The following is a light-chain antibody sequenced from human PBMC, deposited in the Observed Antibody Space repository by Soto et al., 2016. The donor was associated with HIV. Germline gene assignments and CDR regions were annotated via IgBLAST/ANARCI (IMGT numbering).Light chain of an antibody. CDR3: QQTDSFPFT. V-gene: IGKV1-12*01. J-gene: IGKJ3*01. CDR2: ATY. CDR1: QAINSR. Sequence: DIQMTQSPSSVSASVEDKVTITCRASQAINSRLAWYQQKPGKAPEVLITATYTLQAGVPSRFSGSASGGTGTDFTLTIDSLQPEDFATYYCQQTDSFPFTFGPGTK.